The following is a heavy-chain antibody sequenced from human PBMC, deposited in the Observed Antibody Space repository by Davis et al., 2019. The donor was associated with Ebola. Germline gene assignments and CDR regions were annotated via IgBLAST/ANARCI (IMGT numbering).Heavy chain of an antibody. Sequence: MPSETLSLTCTVSGGSISSSSYYWGWIRQPPGKGLEWIGSIYYSGSTYYNPSLKSRVTISVDTSKNQFSLKLSSVTAADTAVYYCARAYSSGPYNWFDPWGQGTLVTVSS. CDR3: ARAYSSGPYNWFDP. CDR2: IYYSGST. V-gene: IGHV4-39*07. D-gene: IGHD6-19*01. CDR1: GGSISSSSYY. J-gene: IGHJ5*02.